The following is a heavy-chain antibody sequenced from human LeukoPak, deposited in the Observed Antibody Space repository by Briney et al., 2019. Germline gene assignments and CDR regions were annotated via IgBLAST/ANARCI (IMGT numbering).Heavy chain of an antibody. CDR2: FKSNTDGGTT. Sequence: GGSLRLSCAASGFTFSNAWMSWVRQAPGKGLAWVGRFKSNTDGGTTDYAAPVKGRFTISRDDSKNTLYLQMNSLKTEDTAVYYCTTEGWELLGNSGFDYWGQGTLVTVSS. D-gene: IGHD1-26*01. V-gene: IGHV3-15*01. CDR3: TTEGWELLGNSGFDY. CDR1: GFTFSNAW. J-gene: IGHJ4*02.